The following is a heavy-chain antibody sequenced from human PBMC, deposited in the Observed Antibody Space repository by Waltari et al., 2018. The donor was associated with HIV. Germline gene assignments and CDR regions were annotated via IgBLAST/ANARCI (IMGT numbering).Heavy chain of an antibody. CDR1: GYPLSDLS. V-gene: IGHV1-24*01. CDR3: VTLYKQSPLYSNF. CDR2: FDPKNGKP. D-gene: IGHD2-15*01. J-gene: IGHJ1*01. Sequence: QVHLIQSAFDMKRPGASVTIACKVSGYPLSDLSMQWVRQGHGHRIEWLGVFDPKNGKPVYSQRFWGRVSLAEDTSEDTAFLELNRLTSDDTAVYYCVTLYKQSPLYSNFWGQGTLVTVSP.